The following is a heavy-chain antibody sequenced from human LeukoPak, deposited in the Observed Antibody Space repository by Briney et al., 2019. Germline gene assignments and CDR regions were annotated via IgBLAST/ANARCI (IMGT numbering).Heavy chain of an antibody. Sequence: SETLSLTCTVSGGSISSYYWSWIRQPPGKGLEWIGYIYYSGSTNYNPSLKSRVTISVDTSKNQFSLKLSSVTAADTAVYYCARVIVGATLDYWGQEPWSPSPQ. V-gene: IGHV4-59*01. D-gene: IGHD1-26*01. J-gene: IGHJ4*01. CDR3: ARVIVGATLDY. CDR1: GGSISSYY. CDR2: IYYSGST.